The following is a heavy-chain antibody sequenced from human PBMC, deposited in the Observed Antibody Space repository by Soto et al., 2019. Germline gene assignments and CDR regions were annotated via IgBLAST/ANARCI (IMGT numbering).Heavy chain of an antibody. CDR1: GGTFSSYA. D-gene: IGHD2-15*01. V-gene: IGHV1-69*13. CDR3: ARSDEGYCRGGGCFYCYYYHGMDV. J-gene: IGHJ6*02. Sequence: GASVKVSCKASGGTFSSYAISWVRQAPGQGLEWMGGIIPIFGTANYAQKFQGRVTITADESTSTAYMELSSLRSEDTAVYYWARSDEGYCRGGGCFYCYYYHGMDVWGQGTTVTVSS. CDR2: IIPIFGTA.